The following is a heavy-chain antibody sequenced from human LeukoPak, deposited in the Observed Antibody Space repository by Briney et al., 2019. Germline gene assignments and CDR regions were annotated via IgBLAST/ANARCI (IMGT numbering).Heavy chain of an antibody. CDR2: INPNSGGT. Sequence: ASVKVSCKASGYTFTGYYMHWVRQAPGQGLEWMGWINPNSGGTNYAQKFQGRVTMTRDTSISTAYMELSRLRSDDTAVYYRARDSGYSSSWYFGYWGQGTLVTVSS. CDR1: GYTFTGYY. CDR3: ARDSGYSSSWYFGY. V-gene: IGHV1-2*02. D-gene: IGHD6-13*01. J-gene: IGHJ4*02.